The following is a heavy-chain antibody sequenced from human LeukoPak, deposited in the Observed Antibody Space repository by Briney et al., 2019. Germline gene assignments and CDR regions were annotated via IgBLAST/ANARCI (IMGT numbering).Heavy chain of an antibody. V-gene: IGHV5-51*01. CDR2: IYAGXSDX. J-gene: IGHJ6*02. CDR3: ARLHTMDV. Sequence: GESLKISCKGXGYXXXXXLIAXXXXXPGKXLEWMGIIYAGXSDXRYSPSFHGQVTISVDKSISTAYLQWGSLKASDTAMYYCARLHTMDVWGQGTTVTVSS. CDR1: GYXXXXXL.